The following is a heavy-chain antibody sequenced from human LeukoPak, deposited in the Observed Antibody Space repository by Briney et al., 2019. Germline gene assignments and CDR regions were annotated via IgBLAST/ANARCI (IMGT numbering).Heavy chain of an antibody. CDR2: IYHSGST. Sequence: SETLSLTSAVSGYSISSGYYWGRIRQPPGKGLEWFGSIYHSGSTYYNPSLKSRVTISVDTSKNQFSLKLSSVTAADTAVYYCARHLSNYYDFWSGYYTGWFDPWGQGTLVTVSS. J-gene: IGHJ5*02. CDR1: GYSISSGYY. V-gene: IGHV4-38-2*01. D-gene: IGHD3-3*01. CDR3: ARHLSNYYDFWSGYYTGWFDP.